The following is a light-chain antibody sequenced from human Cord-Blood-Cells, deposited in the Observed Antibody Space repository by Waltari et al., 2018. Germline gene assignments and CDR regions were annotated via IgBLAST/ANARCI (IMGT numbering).Light chain of an antibody. V-gene: IGKV3-15*01. CDR3: QQYNNWPSLT. Sequence: EIVMTQSPATLSVSPGERATLSCRASQSVSSNLACYQQKTGQAPRLLIYGASTRATVIPARFSGGGSGTEFTLTISSLQSEEFAVYYCQQYNNWPSLTFGGGTKVEIK. J-gene: IGKJ4*01. CDR1: QSVSSN. CDR2: GAS.